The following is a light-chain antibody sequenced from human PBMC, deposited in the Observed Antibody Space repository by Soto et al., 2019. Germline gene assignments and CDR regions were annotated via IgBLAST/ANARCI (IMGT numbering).Light chain of an antibody. CDR2: EVT. CDR1: GSDVGGYDY. J-gene: IGLJ1*01. V-gene: IGLV2-14*01. CDR3: SSYTTSSSYV. Sequence: ALTQPASVSGSPGQSITISCTGTGSDVGGYDYVSWYQHHPGKAPKVMIYEVTNRPSGVSNRFSGSKSGNTASLTISGLLAEDEADYYCSSYTTSSSYVFGTGTKVTVL.